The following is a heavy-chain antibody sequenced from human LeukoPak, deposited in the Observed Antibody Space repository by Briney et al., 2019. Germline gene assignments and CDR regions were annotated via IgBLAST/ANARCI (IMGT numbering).Heavy chain of an antibody. Sequence: GGSLRLSCAASGFTFSSYAMSWVRQAPGKGLEWVANIKQDGSEKYYVDSVKGRFTISRDNAKNSLYLQMNSLRAEDTAAYYCARDISGYSYGTGQGSYFDYWGQGTLVTVSS. CDR2: IKQDGSEK. D-gene: IGHD5-18*01. CDR1: GFTFSSYA. CDR3: ARDISGYSYGTGQGSYFDY. J-gene: IGHJ4*02. V-gene: IGHV3-7*01.